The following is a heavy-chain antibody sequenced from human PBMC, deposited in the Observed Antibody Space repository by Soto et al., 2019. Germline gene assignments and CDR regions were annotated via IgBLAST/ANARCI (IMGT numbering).Heavy chain of an antibody. CDR1: VGSISSGGYS. CDR2: IYHSGST. D-gene: IGHD2-2*01. V-gene: IGHV4-30-2*01. CDR3: ARVIVVVPAAIGWFDP. Sequence: SXTQSVTGAVSVGSISSGGYSWSWIRQPPGKGLEWIGYIYHSGSTYYNPSLKSRVTISVDRSKNQFSLKLSSVTAADTAVYYCARVIVVVPAAIGWFDPWGQGTLVTVSS. J-gene: IGHJ5*02.